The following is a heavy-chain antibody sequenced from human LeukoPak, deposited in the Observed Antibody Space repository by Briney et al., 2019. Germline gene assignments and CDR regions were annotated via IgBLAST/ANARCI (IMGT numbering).Heavy chain of an antibody. V-gene: IGHV3-53*01. Sequence: PGGSLRLSCAVSGFTVSSNYMSWVRQAPGKGLEWVSVIYSGGDTYYADSVKGRFTTSRDNSKNTLFLQMNSLRVEDTAVYYCARVGSYYDNSGYPYWGQGTLVTVSS. CDR3: ARVGSYYDNSGYPY. CDR1: GFTVSSNY. D-gene: IGHD3-22*01. CDR2: IYSGGDT. J-gene: IGHJ4*02.